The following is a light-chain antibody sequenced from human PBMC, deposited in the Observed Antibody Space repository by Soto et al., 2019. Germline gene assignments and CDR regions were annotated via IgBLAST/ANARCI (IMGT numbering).Light chain of an antibody. CDR1: QSISSW. V-gene: IGKV1-5*03. CDR2: QAS. J-gene: IGKJ4*01. Sequence: DLQMTQSPSTLSASVGDRVTITCRASQSISSWLAWYQQKPGKAPKLLIYQASSLESGVPFRFSGSGSGTEFTLTISDLQPDDFATYWCQQYDSYPLTFGGGTKVEIK. CDR3: QQYDSYPLT.